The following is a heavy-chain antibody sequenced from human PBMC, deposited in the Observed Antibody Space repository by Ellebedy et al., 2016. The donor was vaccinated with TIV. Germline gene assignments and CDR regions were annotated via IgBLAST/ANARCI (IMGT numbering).Heavy chain of an antibody. CDR3: ARGPAGYNAGKHDF. D-gene: IGHD1-14*01. V-gene: IGHV3-7*01. J-gene: IGHJ4*02. CDR2: IKYDLSQT. Sequence: PGGSLRLSCAASGFTFSSYWMGWVRQAPGEGLEWVANIKYDLSQTYYLDSVKGRFTISRDNAKNSLYLHMNSLRAEDTALYYCARGPAGYNAGKHDFWGQGTLVVVSS. CDR1: GFTFSSYW.